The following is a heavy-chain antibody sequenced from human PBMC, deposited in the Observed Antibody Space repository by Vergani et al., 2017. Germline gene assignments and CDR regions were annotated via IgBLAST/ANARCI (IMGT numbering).Heavy chain of an antibody. Sequence: EVQLVESGGGLVKPGGSLRLSCAASGFTFSSYSMNWVRQAPGKGLEWVSAISGSGGSTYYADSVKGRFTISRDNSKNTLYLQMNSLRAEDTAVYYCAKGRIAVAVSLALDYWGQGTLVTVSS. D-gene: IGHD6-19*01. CDR1: GFTFSSYS. CDR2: ISGSGGST. V-gene: IGHV3-23*04. J-gene: IGHJ4*02. CDR3: AKGRIAVAVSLALDY.